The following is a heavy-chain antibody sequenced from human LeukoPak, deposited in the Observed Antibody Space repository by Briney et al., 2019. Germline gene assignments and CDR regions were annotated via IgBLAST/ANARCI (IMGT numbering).Heavy chain of an antibody. Sequence: PSETLSLTCTVSGGSISSSSYYWGWIRQPPGKRLEWIGSIYYSGSTYYNPSLKSRVTISVDTSKNQFSLKLSSVTAADTAVYYCARLPTAAGLRDFVYWGQGTLVTVSS. CDR1: GGSISSSSYY. CDR3: ARLPTAAGLRDFVY. J-gene: IGHJ4*02. D-gene: IGHD6-13*01. CDR2: IYYSGST. V-gene: IGHV4-39*01.